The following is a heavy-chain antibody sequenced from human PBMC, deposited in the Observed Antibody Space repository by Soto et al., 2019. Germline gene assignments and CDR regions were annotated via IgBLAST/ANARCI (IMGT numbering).Heavy chain of an antibody. D-gene: IGHD3-9*01. CDR1: GGTFSSYA. J-gene: IGHJ3*02. CDR3: AIEFDDTDAFDI. CDR2: IIPIFGTA. Sequence: SVKVSCKASGGTFSSYAISWVRQAPGQGLEWMGGIIPIFGTANYAQKFQGRVTITADESTSTAYMELRSLRSDDTAVYYCAIEFDDTDAFDIWGLGRMVTVSS. V-gene: IGHV1-69*13.